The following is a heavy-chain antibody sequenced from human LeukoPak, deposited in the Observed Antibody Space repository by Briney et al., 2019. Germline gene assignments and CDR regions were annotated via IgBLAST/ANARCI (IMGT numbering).Heavy chain of an antibody. CDR3: ARTNYYGSGSYYPDL. V-gene: IGHV4-59*08. CDR2: IYHSGST. J-gene: IGHJ5*02. D-gene: IGHD3-10*01. Sequence: SETLSLTCTVSGASMRTYYWSCIRQPPGKGLEWIGFIYHSGSTDYNPSLKSRGTISVDTSKNQFSLKLSSVTAADTAVYYCARTNYYGSGSYYPDLWGQGALVTVSS. CDR1: GASMRTYY.